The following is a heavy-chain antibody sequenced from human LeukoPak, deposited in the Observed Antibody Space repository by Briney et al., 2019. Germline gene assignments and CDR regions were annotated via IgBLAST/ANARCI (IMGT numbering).Heavy chain of an antibody. D-gene: IGHD3-22*01. CDR1: GYSFTSYG. CDR3: ARDRPYYYDSSAYYPDF. Sequence: GASVKVSCKASGYSFTSYGISWVRPAPGQGLEWMGWISGYNGNTNYAQRLQGRVTMTTDTSTSTAYMELRSLSSDDTAVYYCARDRPYYYDSSAYYPDFWGQGTLVTVSS. J-gene: IGHJ4*02. V-gene: IGHV1-18*01. CDR2: ISGYNGNT.